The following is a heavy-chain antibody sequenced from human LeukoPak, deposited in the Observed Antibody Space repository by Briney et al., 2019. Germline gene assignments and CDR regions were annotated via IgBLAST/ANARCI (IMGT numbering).Heavy chain of an antibody. Sequence: GGSLRLSCSASGFTFSSYAMHWVCQAPGKGLEYVSAISSNGGSTYYADSVKGRFTISRDNSKNTLYLQMSSLRAEDTAVYYCVKDSGYCSGGSCYLRHFDYWGQGTLVTVSS. CDR2: ISSNGGST. V-gene: IGHV3-64D*09. CDR1: GFTFSSYA. J-gene: IGHJ4*02. D-gene: IGHD2-15*01. CDR3: VKDSGYCSGGSCYLRHFDY.